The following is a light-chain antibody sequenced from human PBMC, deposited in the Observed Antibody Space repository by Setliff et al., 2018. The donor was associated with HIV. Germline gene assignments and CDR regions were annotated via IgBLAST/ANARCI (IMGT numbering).Light chain of an antibody. CDR1: SSDVGYYNY. CDR3: SSYTTTSTYV. J-gene: IGLJ1*01. CDR2: DVS. Sequence: QSALTQPAFVSGSPGQSITISCTGTSSDVGYYNYISWYQQYPGKAPKLTSYDVSDRPSGVSNRFSGSKSGNTASLPIAGLQAEDEADYYCSSYTTTSTYVFGTGTKVTVL. V-gene: IGLV2-14*03.